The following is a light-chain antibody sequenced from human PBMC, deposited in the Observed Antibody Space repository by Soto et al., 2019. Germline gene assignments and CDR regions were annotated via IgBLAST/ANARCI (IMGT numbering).Light chain of an antibody. Sequence: EIVLTQSPATLSLSPGERATLSCRASQSVSSYLAWYQQKPGQAPRLLIYDASNRATGIPARFSGSGSGTDFTLTISSLEPEDFAVYYCQHGHLFGPGTKVDIK. CDR2: DAS. CDR1: QSVSSY. V-gene: IGKV3-11*01. CDR3: QHGHL. J-gene: IGKJ3*01.